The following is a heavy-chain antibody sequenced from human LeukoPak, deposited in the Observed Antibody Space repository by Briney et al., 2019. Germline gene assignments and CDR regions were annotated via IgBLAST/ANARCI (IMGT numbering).Heavy chain of an antibody. CDR3: ARDKVATLHYYYYGMDV. V-gene: IGHV3-21*01. J-gene: IGHJ6*02. CDR1: GFTFSSYS. Sequence: AGGSLRLSCAASGFTFSSYSMNWVRQAPGKGLEWVSSISSSSSYIYYADSVKGRFTISRDNAKNSLHLQMNSLRAEDTAVYYCARDKVATLHYYYYGMDVWGQGTTVTVSS. D-gene: IGHD5-12*01. CDR2: ISSSSSYI.